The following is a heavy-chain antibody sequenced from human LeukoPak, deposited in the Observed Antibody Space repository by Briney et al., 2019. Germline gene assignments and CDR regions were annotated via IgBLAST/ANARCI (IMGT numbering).Heavy chain of an antibody. CDR3: AGSPHCSSGSCYFYYFDY. CDR2: ISSSGSTM. CDR1: GFTFRSYE. Sequence: GGSLRLSCAASGFTFRSYEMNWVRQAPGKGLEWISYISSSGSTMYYADSVKGRFTISRDNAKNSLYLQLHSLRAEDTAVYYCAGSPHCSSGSCYFYYFDYWGQGTLVTVSS. V-gene: IGHV3-48*03. J-gene: IGHJ4*02. D-gene: IGHD2-15*01.